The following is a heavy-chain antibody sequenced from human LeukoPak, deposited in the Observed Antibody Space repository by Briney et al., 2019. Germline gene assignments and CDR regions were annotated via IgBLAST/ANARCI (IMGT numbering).Heavy chain of an antibody. J-gene: IGHJ4*02. CDR1: GFTFSDHY. D-gene: IGHD4-17*01. V-gene: IGHV3-72*01. CDR3: ASGGYGDLGPFDY. Sequence: GGSLRLSCAASGFTFSDHYMDWVRQAPGKGLEWVGRTRNKANSYTTEYAASVKGRFTISRDDSKNSLYLQMNSLKTEDTAVYYCASGGYGDLGPFDYWGQGTLVTVSS. CDR2: TRNKANSYTT.